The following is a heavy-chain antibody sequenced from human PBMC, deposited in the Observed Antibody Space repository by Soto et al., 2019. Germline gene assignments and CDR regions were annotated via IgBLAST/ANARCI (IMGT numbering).Heavy chain of an antibody. V-gene: IGHV3-66*01. CDR2: IYSGGST. Sequence: PGGSLRLSCAGSGFTFSSYAMSWVRQAPGKGLEWVSVIYSGGSTYYADSVKGRFTISRDNSKNTLYLQMNSLRAEDTAVYYCARGAGYCSGGSCYAHYYYYYMDVWGKGTTVTVSS. CDR3: ARGAGYCSGGSCYAHYYYYYMDV. J-gene: IGHJ6*03. CDR1: GFTFSSYA. D-gene: IGHD2-15*01.